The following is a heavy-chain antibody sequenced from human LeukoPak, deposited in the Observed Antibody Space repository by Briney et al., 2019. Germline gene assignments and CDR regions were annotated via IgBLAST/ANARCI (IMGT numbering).Heavy chain of an antibody. CDR1: GGAFSSYT. Sequence: GASVKVSCKASGGAFSSYTISWVRQAPGQGLEWMGRIIPILGIANYAQKFQGRVTITADKSTSTAYMELSSLRSEDTAVYYCARDRQVAVAGTLDYWGQGTLVTVSS. CDR3: ARDRQVAVAGTLDY. D-gene: IGHD6-19*01. J-gene: IGHJ4*02. CDR2: IIPILGIA. V-gene: IGHV1-69*04.